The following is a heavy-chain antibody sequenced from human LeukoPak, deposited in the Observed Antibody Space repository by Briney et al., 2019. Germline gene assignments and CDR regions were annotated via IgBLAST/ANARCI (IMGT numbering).Heavy chain of an antibody. J-gene: IGHJ4*02. Sequence: GASVKVSCKASGYTFTSYGISWVRQAPGQGLEWMGWISAYNGNTNYAQKLQGRVTMTTDTSTSTAYMELRSLRSDDTAVYYCARAPYYDILTGYSALNYWGQGTLVTVSS. D-gene: IGHD3-9*01. CDR3: ARAPYYDILTGYSALNY. CDR1: GYTFTSYG. CDR2: ISAYNGNT. V-gene: IGHV1-18*01.